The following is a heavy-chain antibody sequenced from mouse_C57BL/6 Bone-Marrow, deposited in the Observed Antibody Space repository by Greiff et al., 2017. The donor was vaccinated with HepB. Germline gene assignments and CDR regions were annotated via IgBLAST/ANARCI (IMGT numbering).Heavy chain of an antibody. CDR2: INPGSGGT. D-gene: IGHD1-1*01. CDR1: GYAFTNYL. V-gene: IGHV1-54*01. Sequence: VQLQQSGAELVRPGTSVKVSCKASGYAFTNYLIEWVKQRPGQGLEWIRVINPGSGGTNYNEKFKGKATLTADKSSSTAYMQLSSLTSEDSAVYFCARWNYGSSHWGQGTTLTVSS. CDR3: ARWNYGSSH. J-gene: IGHJ2*01.